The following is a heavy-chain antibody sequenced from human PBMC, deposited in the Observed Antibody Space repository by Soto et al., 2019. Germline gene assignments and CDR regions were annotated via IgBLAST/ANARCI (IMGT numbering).Heavy chain of an antibody. J-gene: IGHJ6*02. Sequence: QTTLKESGPPLVKPTQPLTLTCTSSGFSLSTSGVGVGWIRQPPGKALEWLALIYWDDDKRYSPSLNSRHTIANDSPKNQVALTMTNMDPVDTATDYCAHTPYYDSLTGYQCYYYAMDVRGQGTTGNLS. CDR3: AHTPYYDSLTGYQCYYYAMDV. V-gene: IGHV2-5*02. CDR2: IYWDDDK. CDR1: GFSLSTSGVG. D-gene: IGHD3-9*01.